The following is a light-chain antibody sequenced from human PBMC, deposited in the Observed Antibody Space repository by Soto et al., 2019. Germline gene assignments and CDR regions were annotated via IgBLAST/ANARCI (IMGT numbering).Light chain of an antibody. CDR1: QSVSSSY. CDR3: QQYNDWPPWT. Sequence: EIVLTQSPGTLSLSPGERATLSCRAIQSVSSSYLAWYQQKPGQAPRLLIYGASSRVTGFPARFSGSGSGTEFTLTISSLQSEDFALYYCQQYNDWPPWTFGQGTKVDIK. J-gene: IGKJ1*01. V-gene: IGKV3-15*01. CDR2: GAS.